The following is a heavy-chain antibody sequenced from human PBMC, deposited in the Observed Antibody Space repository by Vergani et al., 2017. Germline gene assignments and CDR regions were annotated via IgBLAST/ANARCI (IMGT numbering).Heavy chain of an antibody. J-gene: IGHJ4*02. V-gene: IGHV1-46*03. CDR3: ARGDYGILTGYRY. CDR2: INPSGGHT. Sequence: QVQLLQLGAEVKKSGASVKFSCKTSGYTFTNYHMHWVRQAPGQGLEWMGIINPSGGHTTYAQKFQDRVTMTRDTSTSTVYMELSSLRSEDTAIYYCARGDYGILTGYRYWGQRTLVTVSA. CDR1: GYTFTNYH. D-gene: IGHD3-9*01.